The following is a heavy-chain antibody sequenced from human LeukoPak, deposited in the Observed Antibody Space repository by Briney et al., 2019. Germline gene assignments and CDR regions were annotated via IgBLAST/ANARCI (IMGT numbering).Heavy chain of an antibody. CDR2: ISAYNGNT. V-gene: IGHV1-18*01. CDR3: ASCSSGWSEFDY. Sequence: ASVKVSCKASGYTFTSYGISWVRQAPGQGLEWMGWISAYNGNTHYAQKLQGRVTMTTDTSTSTAYMELRSLRSDDTAVYYCASCSSGWSEFDYWGQGTLVTVS. D-gene: IGHD6-19*01. J-gene: IGHJ4*02. CDR1: GYTFTSYG.